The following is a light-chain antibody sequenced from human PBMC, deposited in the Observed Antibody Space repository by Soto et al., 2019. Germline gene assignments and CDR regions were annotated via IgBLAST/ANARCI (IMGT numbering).Light chain of an antibody. CDR3: SSYTTSNTRQTV. Sequence: SALTQPASVSGSPGQSITISCTGTSSDVGGYNYVSWYQHHPGKAPKLIIYDVTNRPSGVSNPFSGSKSGNTASLTISGLQPEDEADYYCSSYTTSNTRQTVFGTGTKVTV. CDR2: DVT. CDR1: SSDVGGYNY. V-gene: IGLV2-14*03. J-gene: IGLJ1*01.